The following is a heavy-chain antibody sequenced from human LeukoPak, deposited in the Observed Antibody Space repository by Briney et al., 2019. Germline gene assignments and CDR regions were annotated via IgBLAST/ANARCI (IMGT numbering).Heavy chain of an antibody. CDR3: ASSLNTVIISPYYFDY. CDR1: GFTFSDYY. J-gene: IGHJ4*02. D-gene: IGHD4-11*01. Sequence: GGSLRLSCAASGFTFSDYYMGWIRQAPGQGLEWISYMSANGITTYYADSVKGRFTISRDNARNSLSLYMNFLRAEDTAVYYCASSLNTVIISPYYFDYWGQGTLVTVSS. V-gene: IGHV3-11*04. CDR2: MSANGITT.